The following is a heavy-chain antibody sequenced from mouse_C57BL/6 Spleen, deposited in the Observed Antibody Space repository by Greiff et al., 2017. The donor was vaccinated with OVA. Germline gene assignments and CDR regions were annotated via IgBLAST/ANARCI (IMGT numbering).Heavy chain of an antibody. V-gene: IGHV1-15*01. Sequence: VQLQQSGAELVRPGASVTLSCKASGYTFTDYGMHWVKQTPVHGLEWIGAISPESGCTAYNQKFKGKAILTADKSSRTAYMGLRSLTSEESAVYYGTRSCGYGSRGVAYWGQGTLVTVSA. D-gene: IGHD1-1*01. CDR3: TRSCGYGSRGVAY. CDR1: GYTFTDYG. J-gene: IGHJ3*01. CDR2: ISPESGCT.